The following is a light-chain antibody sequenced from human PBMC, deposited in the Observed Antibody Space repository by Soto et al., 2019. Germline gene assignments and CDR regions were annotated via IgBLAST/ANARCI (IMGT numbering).Light chain of an antibody. CDR3: QKYIIASRT. CDR2: AAS. CDR1: QGISNY. Sequence: DIQMTQSPSSLSASVGDRVTITCRASQGISNYLAWYQQKPGKVPKLLIYAASTLQSGVPSRFSGSGSGTDFTRTITSLQPEDVATYYCQKYIIASRTFGQGTKVEIK. V-gene: IGKV1-27*01. J-gene: IGKJ1*01.